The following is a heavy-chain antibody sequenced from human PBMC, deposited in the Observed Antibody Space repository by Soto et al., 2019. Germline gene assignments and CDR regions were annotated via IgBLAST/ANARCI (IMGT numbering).Heavy chain of an antibody. D-gene: IGHD5-18*01. Sequence: QVKLVQSGAEVKKTGASVKVSCKASGYTFTSYGISWVRQAPGQGLEWMGWISAYNGNTNYAQKLQGRVTMTTDTSTRTAYMELRSLRYDDTAEYYCARDGLQLNCFDPWGQGTLVTVSS. V-gene: IGHV1-18*01. CDR2: ISAYNGNT. CDR1: GYTFTSYG. J-gene: IGHJ5*02. CDR3: ARDGLQLNCFDP.